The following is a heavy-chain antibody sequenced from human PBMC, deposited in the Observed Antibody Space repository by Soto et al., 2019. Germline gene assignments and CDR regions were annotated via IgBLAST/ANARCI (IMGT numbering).Heavy chain of an antibody. V-gene: IGHV4-31*01. Sequence: QVQLQESGPGLVKPSQTLSLTCSVSGESISSGGYYWSWIRHHPGKGLEWIGYIYDSESAYYNPSLKSPVXXXMXXSKNHFAMRRSSVTAADTAVYYCARASSSSSAADYWGQGTLATVSS. CDR2: IYDSESA. D-gene: IGHD6-6*01. CDR1: GESISSGGYY. J-gene: IGHJ4*02. CDR3: ARASSSSSAADY.